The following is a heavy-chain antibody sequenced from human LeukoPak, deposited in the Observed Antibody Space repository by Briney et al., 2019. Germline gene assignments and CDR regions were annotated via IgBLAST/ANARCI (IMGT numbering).Heavy chain of an antibody. CDR3: VCLGLGGLSLD. CDR1: GFTFSSYA. V-gene: IGHV3-23*01. CDR2: ISGSGGST. Sequence: GSLRLSCAASGFTFSSYAMSWVRPAPGKGLEWVSAISGSGGSTYYADSVKGRFTISRDNSKNTLYLQMNSLRVEDTAVYYCVCLGLGGLSLDWGQGTLVTVSS. D-gene: IGHD3-16*01. J-gene: IGHJ4*02.